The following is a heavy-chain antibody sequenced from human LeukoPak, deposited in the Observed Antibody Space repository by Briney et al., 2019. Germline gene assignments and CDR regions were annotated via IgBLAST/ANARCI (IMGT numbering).Heavy chain of an antibody. J-gene: IGHJ4*02. CDR3: ARATVTTSLDY. V-gene: IGHV1-2*02. D-gene: IGHD4-11*01. CDR1: GYTFTGYY. CDR2: INPNSGGT. Sequence: ASVKVSCTASGYTFTGYYMHWVRQAPGQGLEWMGWINPNSGGTNYAQKFQGRVTMTRDTSLSTAYMELSRLRSDDTAVYYCARATVTTSLDYWGQGTLVTVSS.